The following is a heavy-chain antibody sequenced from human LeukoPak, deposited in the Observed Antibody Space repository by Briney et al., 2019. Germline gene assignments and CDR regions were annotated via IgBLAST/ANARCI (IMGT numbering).Heavy chain of an antibody. D-gene: IGHD6-19*01. CDR1: GFTFSSYA. J-gene: IGHJ4*02. Sequence: GGSLRLSCAASGFTFSSYAMSWVRQAPGKGLEWVSAISGSGGSTYYADSVKGRFTISRDNSKNTLYLQMNSLRAEDTAVYYCAATIAVATHGYYWGQGTLVTVSS. CDR3: AATIAVATHGYY. CDR2: ISGSGGST. V-gene: IGHV3-23*01.